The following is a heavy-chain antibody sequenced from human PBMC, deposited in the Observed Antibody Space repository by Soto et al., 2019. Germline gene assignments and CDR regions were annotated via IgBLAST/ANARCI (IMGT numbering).Heavy chain of an antibody. CDR2: MNPDSGNT. J-gene: IGHJ4*02. V-gene: IGHV1-8*02. Sequence: ASVKVSCKASGYTFTNYDINWVRQATGQGLEWMGWMNPDSGNTGFAQNFRGRVTMTRDTSISTAYMELTSLTSEDTALYYCARSLAPDRAYHDLWGQ. CDR3: ARSLAPDRAYHDL. D-gene: IGHD2-2*01. CDR1: GYTFTNYD.